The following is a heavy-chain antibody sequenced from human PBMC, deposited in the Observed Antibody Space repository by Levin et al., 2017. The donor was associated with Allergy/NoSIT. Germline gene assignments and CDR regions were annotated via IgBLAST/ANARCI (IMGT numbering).Heavy chain of an antibody. D-gene: IGHD3-3*01. CDR1: AFSFSDAW. V-gene: IGHV3-15*01. CDR2: IKSKIDGGTT. J-gene: IGHJ4*02. Sequence: PGGSLRLSCAASAFSFSDAWLSWVRQAPGKGLEWVGRIKSKIDGGTTDYPAPVKGRFTLSRDDSKNTLYLQMNSLQVEDTAVYYCTTDSGSRFWRGKYGHEIAYWGQGTQVTVSS. CDR3: TTDSGSRFWRGKYGHEIAY.